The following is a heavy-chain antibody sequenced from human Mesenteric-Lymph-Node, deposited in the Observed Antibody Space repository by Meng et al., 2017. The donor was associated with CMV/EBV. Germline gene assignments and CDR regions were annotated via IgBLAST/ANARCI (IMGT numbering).Heavy chain of an antibody. J-gene: IGHJ4*02. CDR3: TRDRVAAGFWSGYFDY. CDR2: IYGGGST. CDR1: GFTVSSYS. V-gene: IGHV3-53*01. Sequence: GESLKISCAASGFTVSSYSMSWVRQAPGKGLEWVSIIYGGGSTYCADSVKGRFTISRDNSKNTLYLQMNSLRAEDTAVYYCTRDRVAAGFWSGYFDYWGQGTLVTVSS. D-gene: IGHD3-3*01.